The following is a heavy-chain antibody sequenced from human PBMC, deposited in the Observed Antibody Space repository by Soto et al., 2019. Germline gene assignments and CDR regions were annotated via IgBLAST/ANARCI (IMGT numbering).Heavy chain of an antibody. J-gene: IGHJ6*02. V-gene: IGHV1-69*13. CDR1: GGTFSSYA. CDR2: IIPIFGTA. D-gene: IGHD3-9*01. Sequence: SVKVSCKASGGTFSSYAISWVRQAPGQGLEWMGGIIPIFGTANYAQKFQGRVTITADESTSTAYMELSSLRSEDTAVYYCARDAYDILTGYPRLLYYYYGMDVWGQGTTVTVSS. CDR3: ARDAYDILTGYPRLLYYYYGMDV.